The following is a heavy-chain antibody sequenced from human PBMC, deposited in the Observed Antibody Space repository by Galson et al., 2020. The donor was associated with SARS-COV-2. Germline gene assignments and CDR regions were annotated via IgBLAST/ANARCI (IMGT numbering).Heavy chain of an antibody. Sequence: GASVKVSCKASGYTFTSYGISWVRQAPGQGLEWMGWISASNGNTKYAQKFQGRVTMTTDTSTSTAYMELRSLRSDDTAVYYCARDLVRVRGVIIGELDYWGQGTLVTVSS. CDR1: GYTFTSYG. J-gene: IGHJ4*02. V-gene: IGHV1-18*01. CDR3: ARDLVRVRGVIIGELDY. D-gene: IGHD3-10*01. CDR2: ISASNGNT.